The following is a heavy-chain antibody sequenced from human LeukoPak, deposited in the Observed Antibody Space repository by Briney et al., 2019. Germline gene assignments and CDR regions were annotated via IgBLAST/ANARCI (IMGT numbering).Heavy chain of an antibody. Sequence: PGGSLRLSCAASGFTFSSYAMSWVRQAPGKGLEWVSAISGSGGSTYYADSVKGRFTISRDNSKNTLYLQMNSLRAEDTAVYYCANHHYDFWSGYYNAYWGQGTLVTVSS. CDR3: ANHHYDFWSGYYNAY. D-gene: IGHD3-3*01. V-gene: IGHV3-23*01. CDR1: GFTFSSYA. CDR2: ISGSGGST. J-gene: IGHJ4*02.